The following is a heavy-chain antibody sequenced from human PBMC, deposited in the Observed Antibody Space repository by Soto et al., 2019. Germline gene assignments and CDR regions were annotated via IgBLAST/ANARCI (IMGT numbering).Heavy chain of an antibody. CDR2: ISAYNGNT. J-gene: IGHJ5*02. CDR3: ARDGGVEARFDP. CDR1: GYSCTSHA. D-gene: IGHD2-8*02. Sequence: QVQLVQCGAEVKKPGASVKVSCKASGYSCTSHAISWVRQAPGQGLEWMGWISAYNGNTNYAQKLQGRVTMTTDPSTSSAYVELRSLRSDDTAVYYCARDGGVEARFDPWGQGTLVTVSS. V-gene: IGHV1-18*01.